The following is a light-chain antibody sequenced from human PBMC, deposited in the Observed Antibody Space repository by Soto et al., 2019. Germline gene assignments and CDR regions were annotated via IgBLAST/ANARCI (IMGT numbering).Light chain of an antibody. Sequence: DIHMTQSPYFLSASVGDRVTITCGSSQSIGKHLNWYQQKPGKAPKFLIYGASTLQNGVPSRFTGSGSGTDFTLTVNSLQAEDFATYYCQQSYTSPTTFGQGTRLEIK. CDR3: QQSYTSPTT. CDR2: GAS. CDR1: QSIGKH. J-gene: IGKJ5*01. V-gene: IGKV1-39*01.